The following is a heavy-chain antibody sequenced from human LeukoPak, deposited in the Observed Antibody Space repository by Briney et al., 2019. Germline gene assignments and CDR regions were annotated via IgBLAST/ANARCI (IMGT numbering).Heavy chain of an antibody. CDR1: GFTFSSYA. V-gene: IGHV3-30*04. Sequence: QPGGSLRLSCATPGFTFSSYAMHWVRQAPGKGLEWVAVISYDGSNKYYADSVKGRFTISRDNSKNTLYLQMNSLRAEDTAVYYCARGGYDFWSGLQYYWGQGTLVTVSS. J-gene: IGHJ4*02. CDR3: ARGGYDFWSGLQYY. D-gene: IGHD3-3*01. CDR2: ISYDGSNK.